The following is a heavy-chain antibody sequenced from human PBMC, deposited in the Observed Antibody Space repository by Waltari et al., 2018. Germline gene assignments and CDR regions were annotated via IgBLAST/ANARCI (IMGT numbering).Heavy chain of an antibody. CDR3: ARGSRGYSYG. Sequence: QVHLQESGPGLVKPSETLSLTCNVSGGPVSSGSYYWSWIRQPPGKGLEWIGYIYYRGSTNYNPSLKSRVTISVDTSKNQFSLKLTSVTAADTAVYYCARGSRGYSYGWGQGTLVTVSS. CDR1: GGPVSSGSYY. CDR2: IYYRGST. D-gene: IGHD5-18*01. J-gene: IGHJ4*02. V-gene: IGHV4-61*01.